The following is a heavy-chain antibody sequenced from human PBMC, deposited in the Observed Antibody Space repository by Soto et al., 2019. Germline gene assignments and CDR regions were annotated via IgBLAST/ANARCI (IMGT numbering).Heavy chain of an antibody. Sequence: QVQVVEPGGGVVQPGRSLRLSCTASGFIFSNYVMYWVRQAPGKGLEWVAFMSYDGTTKSYADSVKGRFTISRDNSQNTLYLQMNSLRPEDTGVYYCAREVLWSRYFDYWGQGSLVTVSS. D-gene: IGHD3-10*01. CDR1: GFIFSNYV. V-gene: IGHV3-30-3*01. CDR2: MSYDGTTK. J-gene: IGHJ4*02. CDR3: AREVLWSRYFDY.